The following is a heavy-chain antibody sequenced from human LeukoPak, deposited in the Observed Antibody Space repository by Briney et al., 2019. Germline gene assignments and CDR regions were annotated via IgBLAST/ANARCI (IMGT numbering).Heavy chain of an antibody. J-gene: IGHJ4*02. CDR1: GGSISSYY. D-gene: IGHD6-6*01. V-gene: IGHV4-59*12. Sequence: PSETLSLTCTVSGGSISSYYWSWIRQPPGKGLEWIGYIYYSGSTNYNPSLKSRVTISVDTSKNQFSLKLSSVTAADTAVYCCARRRLGAARPLDYWGQGTLVTVSS. CDR3: ARRRLGAARPLDY. CDR2: IYYSGST.